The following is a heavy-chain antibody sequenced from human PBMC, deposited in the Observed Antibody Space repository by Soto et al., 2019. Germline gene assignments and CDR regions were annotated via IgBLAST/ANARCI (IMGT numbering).Heavy chain of an antibody. CDR1: GYTFTSYG. Sequence: QVQLVQSGGEVKKPGASVKVSCKASGYTFTSYGISWVRQAPGQGLEWMGWTSAYMVTNYAQKYQSRVTMTTDTSTSTAYMELRSLRSDDTAVYYCARDSSGRANFDYWGQVTLVTVYS. V-gene: IGHV1-18*01. D-gene: IGHD6-19*01. CDR2: TSAYMVT. CDR3: ARDSSGRANFDY. J-gene: IGHJ4*02.